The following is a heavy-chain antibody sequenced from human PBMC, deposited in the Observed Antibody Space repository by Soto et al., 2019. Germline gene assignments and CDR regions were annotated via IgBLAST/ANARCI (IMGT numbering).Heavy chain of an antibody. J-gene: IGHJ4*02. D-gene: IGHD1-1*01. CDR1: GASISSGGYY. V-gene: IGHV4-31*03. CDR2: IYYSGNT. CDR3: VRSPPGHDIGRFDY. Sequence: PSETLSLTCTVSGASISSGGYYWNWIRQHPGKGLEWIGYIYYSGNTYYNPSLKSRVTMSIDSPKNQFSLKLSSVTAADTAVYHCVRSPPGHDIGRFDYWGQGILVTVSS.